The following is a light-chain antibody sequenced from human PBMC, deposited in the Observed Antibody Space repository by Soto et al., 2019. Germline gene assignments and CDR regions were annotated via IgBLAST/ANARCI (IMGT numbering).Light chain of an antibody. V-gene: IGKV2-28*01. Sequence: DFVMTQSPLSLPVTAGEPASISCRSSQSLLHSNVYNYLDRYLQKPGQSPQLLLYLGSNRAAGLPYRFSDRGSGTDSTLTVSRGVAEYVGVYYCKHPLQSWTFSQGTNVEVK. J-gene: IGKJ1*01. CDR2: LGS. CDR1: QSLLHSNVYNY. CDR3: KHPLQSWT.